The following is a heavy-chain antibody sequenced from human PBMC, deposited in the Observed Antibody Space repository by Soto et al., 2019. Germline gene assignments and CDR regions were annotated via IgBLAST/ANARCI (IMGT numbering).Heavy chain of an antibody. V-gene: IGHV3-23*01. D-gene: IGHD3-22*01. CDR3: AHDQIDSSRYFDY. CDR1: GFTFSSYA. Sequence: GGSLRLSCAASGFTFSSYAMSWVRQAPGKGLEWVSAISGSGGSTYYADSVKGRFTISRDNSKNTLYLQMNSLRAEDTAVSYCAHDQIDSSRYFDYWGQGTLVTVSS. J-gene: IGHJ4*02. CDR2: ISGSGGST.